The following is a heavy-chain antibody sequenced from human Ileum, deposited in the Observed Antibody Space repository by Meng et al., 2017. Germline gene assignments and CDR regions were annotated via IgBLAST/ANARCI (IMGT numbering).Heavy chain of an antibody. Sequence: QLRLKQSGHERVKPLESLSLTCAVSGGYIESNNCWTWIRQPPGQGLEWIGEVYHSGSTHYNPSLQSRVTISIDNSKNRFSLSLNSVTAADTAIYYCARADYVRYFDLWGRGTLVTVSS. CDR1: GGYIESNNC. CDR3: ARADYVRYFDL. CDR2: VYHSGST. J-gene: IGHJ2*01. V-gene: IGHV4-4*02. D-gene: IGHD3-10*02.